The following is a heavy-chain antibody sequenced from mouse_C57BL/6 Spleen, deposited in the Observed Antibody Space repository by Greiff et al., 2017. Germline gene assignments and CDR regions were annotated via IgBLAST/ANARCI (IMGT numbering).Heavy chain of an antibody. CDR3: ARWDYDEEDFGY. CDR1: GYAFSSYW. CDR2: IYPGDGDT. Sequence: VQLQQSGAELVKPGASVKISCTASGYAFSSYWMNWVKQRPGKGLEWIGQIYPGDGDTNYNGKFKGKATLTADKSSSTAYMQLSSLTSEDSAVYFWARWDYDEEDFGYWGQGTTLTVSS. D-gene: IGHD2-4*01. V-gene: IGHV1-80*01. J-gene: IGHJ2*01.